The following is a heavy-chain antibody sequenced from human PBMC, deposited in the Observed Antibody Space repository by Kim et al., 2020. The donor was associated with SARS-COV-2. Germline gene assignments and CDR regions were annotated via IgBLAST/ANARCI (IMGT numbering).Heavy chain of an antibody. Sequence: SETLSLTCTVSGGSINIPCWTWIRQRPGKGLEWIGYLHSNGASNYNSSLSSRLPMSLDTSQNQFSLKLTSVTAADTAVYYCAGESGICTTEHCRFELGYWGQGAQVTVSS. D-gene: IGHD2-8*01. CDR1: GGSINIPC. V-gene: IGHV4-59*11. CDR3: AGESGICTTEHCRFELGY. J-gene: IGHJ4*02. CDR2: LHSNGAS.